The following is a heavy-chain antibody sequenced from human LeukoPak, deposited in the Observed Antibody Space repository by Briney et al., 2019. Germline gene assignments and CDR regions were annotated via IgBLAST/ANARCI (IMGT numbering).Heavy chain of an antibody. J-gene: IGHJ4*02. Sequence: SETLSLTCAVYGGSFSGYYWSWIRQPPGKGLEWIGEINHSGSTNYNPSLKSRVTISVDTSKNQFSLKLSSVTAADTAVYYCARDEGGWYSSSWYRPWGQGTLVTVSS. CDR2: INHSGST. V-gene: IGHV4-34*01. D-gene: IGHD6-13*01. CDR1: GGSFSGYY. CDR3: ARDEGGWYSSSWYRP.